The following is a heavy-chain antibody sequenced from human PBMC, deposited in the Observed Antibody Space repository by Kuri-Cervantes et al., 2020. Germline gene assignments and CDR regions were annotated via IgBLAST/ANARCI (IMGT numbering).Heavy chain of an antibody. V-gene: IGHV4-59*01. CDR2: IYYSGGT. J-gene: IGHJ4*02. CDR1: GGSISSYY. CDR3: ARDSSGWYDY. Sequence: SETLSLTCTVSGGSISSYYWSWIRQPPGKGLGWIGYIYYSGGTNYNPSLKSRVTISVDTSKNQFSLKLSSVTAADPAVYYCARDSSGWYDYWGQGTLVTVSS. D-gene: IGHD6-19*01.